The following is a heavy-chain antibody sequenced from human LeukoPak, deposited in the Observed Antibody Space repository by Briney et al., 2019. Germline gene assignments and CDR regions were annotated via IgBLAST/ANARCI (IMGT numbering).Heavy chain of an antibody. Sequence: SETLSLTCTVSGGSISSYYWSWIRQPAGKGLEWIGRIYTTGSTNYNPSLKSRVTMSVDTSKNQFSLKLSSVTAADTAVYYCARGYSSGSPVYYFDYWGQGTLVTVSS. CDR2: IYTTGST. J-gene: IGHJ4*02. CDR1: GGSISSYY. D-gene: IGHD6-19*01. V-gene: IGHV4-4*07. CDR3: ARGYSSGSPVYYFDY.